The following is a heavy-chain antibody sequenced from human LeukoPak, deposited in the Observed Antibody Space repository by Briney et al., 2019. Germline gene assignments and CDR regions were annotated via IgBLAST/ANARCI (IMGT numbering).Heavy chain of an antibody. CDR2: IKQDGSEK. Sequence: GXSLRLSCAASGFTFSRYWMSWVRQAPGKGVEWVANIKQDGSEKYYVDSVKGRFTISRDNAKNSLYLQMNSLRAEDTAVYYCARDLEGHICYFDYWGQGTLVTVSS. J-gene: IGHJ4*02. CDR1: GFTFSRYW. V-gene: IGHV3-7*01. D-gene: IGHD2-21*01. CDR3: ARDLEGHICYFDY.